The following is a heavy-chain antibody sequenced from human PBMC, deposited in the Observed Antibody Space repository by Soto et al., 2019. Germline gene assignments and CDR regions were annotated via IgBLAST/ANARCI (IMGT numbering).Heavy chain of an antibody. D-gene: IGHD3-16*01. CDR2: FGSAGDI. Sequence: GGSLRLSCAASGFTLNNYDILWVRQAPGKGLEWVSTFGSAGDIYYSDSVKGRFTISRDNARNSLYLQMNSLRAADTAVYYCARGGPNWDYYFYGMDVWGQGTTVTVSS. CDR3: ARGGPNWDYYFYGMDV. V-gene: IGHV3-13*01. CDR1: GFTLNNYD. J-gene: IGHJ6*02.